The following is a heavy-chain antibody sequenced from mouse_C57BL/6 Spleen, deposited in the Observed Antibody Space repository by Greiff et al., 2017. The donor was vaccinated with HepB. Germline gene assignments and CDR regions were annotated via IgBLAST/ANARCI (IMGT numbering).Heavy chain of an antibody. CDR3: ARQITTVVATGYFDV. D-gene: IGHD1-1*01. CDR1: GYAFSSSW. CDR2: IYPGDGDT. Sequence: VKLMESGPELVKPGASVKISCKASGYAFSSSWMNWVKQRPGKGLEWIGRIYPGDGDTNYNGKFKGKATLTADKSSSTAYMQLSSLTSEDSAVYFCARQITTVVATGYFDVWGTGTTVTVSS. V-gene: IGHV1-82*01. J-gene: IGHJ1*03.